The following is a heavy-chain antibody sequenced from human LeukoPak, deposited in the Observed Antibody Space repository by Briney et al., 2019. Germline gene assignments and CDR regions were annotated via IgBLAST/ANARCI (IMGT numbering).Heavy chain of an antibody. D-gene: IGHD3-16*02. CDR1: GYTFTSYY. CDR2: INPSGSST. Sequence: ASVKVSCKASGYTFTSYYMHWVRQAPGQGLEWMGLINPSGSSTLYAQRFQGRVTMTRDMSTTTDYMELSSLRSEDTAVYYCARDNSVGDIAWWFDPWGQGTLVTVSS. J-gene: IGHJ5*02. V-gene: IGHV1-46*01. CDR3: ARDNSVGDIAWWFDP.